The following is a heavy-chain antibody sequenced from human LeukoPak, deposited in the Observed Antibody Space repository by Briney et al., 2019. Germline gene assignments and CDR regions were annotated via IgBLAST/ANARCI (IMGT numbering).Heavy chain of an antibody. Sequence: ASVKVSCKASGYTFTSYGISGVRQAPGQGLEWMGWISAYNGNTNYAQKLQGRVTMTTDTSTSTAYMELRSLRSDDPAVYYCARGSGNTATVANDYWGQGTLVTVSS. CDR1: GYTFTSYG. J-gene: IGHJ4*02. D-gene: IGHD4-23*01. V-gene: IGHV1-18*01. CDR2: ISAYNGNT. CDR3: ARGSGNTATVANDY.